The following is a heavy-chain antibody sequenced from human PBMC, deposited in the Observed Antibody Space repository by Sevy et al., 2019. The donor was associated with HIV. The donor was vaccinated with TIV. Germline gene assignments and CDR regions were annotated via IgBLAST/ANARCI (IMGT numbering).Heavy chain of an antibody. V-gene: IGHV1-18*01. CDR1: GYTFTNYG. CDR2: ISAYNGNT. J-gene: IGHJ4*02. CDR3: ARDESFSLIVVDLDY. Sequence: ASVKVSCKASGYTFTNYGITWVQQAPGQGLEWMGWISAYNGNTEYAQSFQGRITMTTDTSTSTAYMELRSLRSDDTAVYYCARDESFSLIVVDLDYWGQGTLVTVSS. D-gene: IGHD3-22*01.